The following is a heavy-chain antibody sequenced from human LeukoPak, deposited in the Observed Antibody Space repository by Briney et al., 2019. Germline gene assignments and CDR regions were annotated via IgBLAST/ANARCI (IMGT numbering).Heavy chain of an antibody. J-gene: IGHJ6*03. Sequence: GESLKISCQSSGYNFTPYWIGWVRQRPGKGLEWMGITFAGYSLTLYSPSFQGQVTISADKSISTAYLQWTSLKASDTAMYYCARGARIAAAGTDYMDVWGKGTTVTVSS. D-gene: IGHD6-13*01. CDR2: TFAGYSLT. CDR1: GYNFTPYW. V-gene: IGHV5-51*01. CDR3: ARGARIAAAGTDYMDV.